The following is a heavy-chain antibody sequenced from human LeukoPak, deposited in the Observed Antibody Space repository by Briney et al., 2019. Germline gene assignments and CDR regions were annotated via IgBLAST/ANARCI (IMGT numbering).Heavy chain of an antibody. CDR2: IYHSGST. J-gene: IGHJ5*02. D-gene: IGHD6-13*01. Sequence: TSETLSLTCTVSGYSISSGYYWGWIRQPPGKGLEWIGSIYHSGSTYYNPSLKSRVTISVDTSKNQFSLKLSSVTAADTAVYYCARKIIAAAGTDWFDPWGQGTLVTVSS. CDR1: GYSISSGYY. CDR3: ARKIIAAAGTDWFDP. V-gene: IGHV4-38-2*02.